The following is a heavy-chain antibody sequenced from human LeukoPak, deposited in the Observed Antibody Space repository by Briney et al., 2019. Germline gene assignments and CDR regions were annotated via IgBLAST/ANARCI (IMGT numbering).Heavy chain of an antibody. CDR3: ARDPFGLYSSSRTDY. Sequence: PGGSLRLSCAASTFTVSTNYMSWVRQAPGKGLEWVSVIYSGGSTYYADSVKGRFTISRDNSKNTLYLQMNSLRAEDTAVYYCARDPFGLYSSSRTDYWGQGTLVTVSS. CDR1: TFTVSTNY. V-gene: IGHV3-66*01. D-gene: IGHD6-13*01. J-gene: IGHJ4*02. CDR2: IYSGGST.